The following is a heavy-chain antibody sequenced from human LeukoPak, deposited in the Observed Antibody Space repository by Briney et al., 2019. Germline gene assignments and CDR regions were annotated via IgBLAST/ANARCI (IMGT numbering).Heavy chain of an antibody. CDR1: GYSISSGYY. CDR3: ASDYYGSGPTPNAFDI. J-gene: IGHJ3*02. V-gene: IGHV4-38-2*02. Sequence: SETLSLTCTVSGYSISSGYYWGWIRQPPGKGLEWIGSIYHSGSTYYNPSLKSRVTISVDTSKNQFSLKLSSVTAADTAVYYCASDYYGSGPTPNAFDIWGQGTMVTVSS. CDR2: IYHSGST. D-gene: IGHD3-10*01.